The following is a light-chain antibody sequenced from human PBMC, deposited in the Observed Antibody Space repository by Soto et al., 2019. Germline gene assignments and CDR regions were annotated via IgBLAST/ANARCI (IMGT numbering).Light chain of an antibody. Sequence: EVVLTQSPGTLSLSPGERATLSCRASQSVSSNYLAWYQQKPGQAPRLLIYGAFTRATGTPDRFSGSGSGPDFTLTITRLETEDLAVYYCQQYGSSPPLTCGGGTKVE. V-gene: IGKV3-20*01. J-gene: IGKJ4*01. CDR3: QQYGSSPPLT. CDR2: GAF. CDR1: QSVSSNY.